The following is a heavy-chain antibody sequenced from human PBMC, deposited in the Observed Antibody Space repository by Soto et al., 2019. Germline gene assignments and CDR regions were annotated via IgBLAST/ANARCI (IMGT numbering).Heavy chain of an antibody. CDR2: IWYDGSNK. CDR1: GFTFSSYG. Sequence: QVQLVESGGGVVQPGRSLRLSCAASGFTFSSYGMHWVRQAPGKGLEWVAVIWYDGSNKYYADSVKGRFTISRDNSKNTLYLQMNSLRAEDTAVYYCARRRRDCSGGSCYTTGYYYYMDVWGKGSTVTVSS. V-gene: IGHV3-33*01. CDR3: ARRRRDCSGGSCYTTGYYYYMDV. J-gene: IGHJ6*03. D-gene: IGHD2-15*01.